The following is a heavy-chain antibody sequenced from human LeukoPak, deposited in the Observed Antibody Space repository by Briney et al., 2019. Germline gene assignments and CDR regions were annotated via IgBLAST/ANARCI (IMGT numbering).Heavy chain of an antibody. J-gene: IGHJ6*02. Sequence: SETLSLTCTISGASISTGGFYWTWIRQPPGEGLEWIGYIYYTGSVDYNASFKSRLTISLDTSKNRFSLKLNSVTAADTAVYYCARDHSYYFGSQTSTLDVWGQGTAVTVSS. D-gene: IGHD3-10*01. CDR2: IYYTGSV. V-gene: IGHV4-31*03. CDR3: ARDHSYYFGSQTSTLDV. CDR1: GASISTGGFY.